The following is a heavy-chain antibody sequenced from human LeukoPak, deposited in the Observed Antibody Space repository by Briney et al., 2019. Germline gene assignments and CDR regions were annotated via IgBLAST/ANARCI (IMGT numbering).Heavy chain of an antibody. Sequence: GGSLRLSCAASGFSFKSYAMSWVRQAPGMGLEWVSSISGRGDITYFADSMKGRFTISRGNSKSTLYLQLNSLRADDTAVYFCAKVSLARYNSGAHFDLWGQGTLVTVSS. J-gene: IGHJ4*02. CDR1: GFSFKSYA. CDR3: AKVSLARYNSGAHFDL. V-gene: IGHV3-23*01. CDR2: ISGRGDIT. D-gene: IGHD6-19*01.